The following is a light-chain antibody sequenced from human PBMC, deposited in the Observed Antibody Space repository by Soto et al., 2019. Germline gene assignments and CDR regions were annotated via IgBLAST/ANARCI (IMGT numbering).Light chain of an antibody. Sequence: QSVLTQPPSVSGAPGQRVTISCTGSSSNIGAGYDVHWYQQLPGTAPKLLIYGNSNRPSGVPDRFSGSKSGTSASLAITGLQAEDEAAYYCQSYESSLSGWVFGGGTKLTV. V-gene: IGLV1-40*01. CDR1: SSNIGAGYD. CDR3: QSYESSLSGWV. CDR2: GNS. J-gene: IGLJ3*02.